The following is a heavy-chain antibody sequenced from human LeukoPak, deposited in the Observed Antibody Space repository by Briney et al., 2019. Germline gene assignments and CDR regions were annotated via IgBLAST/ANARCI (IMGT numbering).Heavy chain of an antibody. CDR3: AKRRPGGPYDSSGYYSP. CDR1: GFTFSSYA. V-gene: IGHV3-23*01. J-gene: IGHJ5*02. D-gene: IGHD3-22*01. Sequence: GGSLRLSCAASGFTFSSYAMSWARQAPGNGLEWVSAIRGSGGSTYYADSVKGRFTISRDNSKNTLYLQMNSLRAEDTAVYYCAKRRPGGPYDSSGYYSPWGQGTLVTVSS. CDR2: IRGSGGST.